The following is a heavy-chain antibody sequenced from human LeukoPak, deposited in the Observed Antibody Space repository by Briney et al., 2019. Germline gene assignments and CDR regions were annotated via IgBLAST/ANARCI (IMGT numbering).Heavy chain of an antibody. V-gene: IGHV4-34*01. D-gene: IGHD2-21*02. J-gene: IGHJ4*02. CDR2: INHSGST. CDR3: ARGGDSYYFDY. CDR1: GGSFSGYY. Sequence: SETLSLTCAVYGGSFSGYYWSWIRQPPGKGLEWIGEINHSGSTSYNPSLKSRVTISVDTSKNQFSLKLSSVTAADTAVYYCARGGDSYYFDYWGQGTLVTVSS.